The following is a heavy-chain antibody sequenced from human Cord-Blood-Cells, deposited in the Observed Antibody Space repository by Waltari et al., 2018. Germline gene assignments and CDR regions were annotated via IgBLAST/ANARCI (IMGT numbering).Heavy chain of an antibody. CDR1: GFTVSSNY. CDR3: ARATVYDSSGYDY. CDR2: IYSGGST. J-gene: IGHJ4*02. V-gene: IGHV3-53*04. D-gene: IGHD3-22*01. Sequence: EVQLVESGGGLVQPGGSLRLSCAASGFTVSSNYMSWVRQAPGKGLEWVSVIYSGGSTYYADSVKGRFTISRHNSKNTLYLQRNSLRAEDTAVYYCARATVYDSSGYDYWGQGTLVTVSS.